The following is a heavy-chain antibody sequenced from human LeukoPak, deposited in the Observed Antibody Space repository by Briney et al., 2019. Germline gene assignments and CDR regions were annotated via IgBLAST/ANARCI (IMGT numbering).Heavy chain of an antibody. V-gene: IGHV1-8*01. CDR3: ARGITMVRGVIITEEWDY. J-gene: IGHJ4*02. CDR2: MNPNSGNT. D-gene: IGHD3-10*01. Sequence: ASVKVSCKASGYTFTSYDIYWVRQATGQGLEWMGWMNPNSGNTGYAQKFQGRVTMTRNTSISTAYMELSSLRSEDTAVYYCARGITMVRGVIITEEWDYWGQGTLVTVSS. CDR1: GYTFTSYD.